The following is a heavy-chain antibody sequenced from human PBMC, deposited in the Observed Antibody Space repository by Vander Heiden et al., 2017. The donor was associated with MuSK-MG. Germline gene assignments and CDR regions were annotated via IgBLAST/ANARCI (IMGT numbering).Heavy chain of an antibody. CDR1: GFTFSNCW. V-gene: IGHV3-7*01. D-gene: IGHD6-13*01. Sequence: EVQLVESGGGLVQPGGSLSLSCAASGFTFSNCWMTWVRQAPGRGLEWVANIKQDESENYYVDSVKGRFTISRDNAKNSLYLQMNSLRADDTAVYYCARESGYSSHWSPGYFDYWGQGTLVTVSS. CDR3: ARESGYSSHWSPGYFDY. J-gene: IGHJ4*02. CDR2: IKQDESEN.